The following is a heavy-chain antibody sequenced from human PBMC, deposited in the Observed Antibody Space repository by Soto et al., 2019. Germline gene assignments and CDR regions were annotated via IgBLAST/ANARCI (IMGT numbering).Heavy chain of an antibody. D-gene: IGHD3-3*01. V-gene: IGHV3-30*18. CDR1: GFTFSSYG. CDR2: ISYDGSNK. J-gene: IGHJ3*02. CDR3: AKGDDYDFWSGYSNDAFDI. Sequence: PGGSLRLSCAASGFTFSSYGMHWVRQAPGKGLEWVAVISYDGSNKYYADSVKGRFTISRDNSKNTLYLQVNSLRAEDTAVYYCAKGDDYDFWSGYSNDAFDIWGQGTMVTVSS.